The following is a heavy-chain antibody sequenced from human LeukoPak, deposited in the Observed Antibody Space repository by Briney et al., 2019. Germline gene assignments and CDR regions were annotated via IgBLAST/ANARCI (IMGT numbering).Heavy chain of an antibody. CDR3: ARDESGRAARPYHFDL. D-gene: IGHD6-6*01. CDR2: ITDSGKP. J-gene: IGHJ3*01. CDR1: GFSVSNKY. V-gene: IGHV3-69-1*02. Sequence: PGESLRLSCAASGFSVSNKYMSWVRQAPGKGLEWVSGITDSGKPCYADSVKGRFTISRDNAKNSLYLQMNSLRAEDTAVYYCARDESGRAARPYHFDLWGQGTMVTVSS.